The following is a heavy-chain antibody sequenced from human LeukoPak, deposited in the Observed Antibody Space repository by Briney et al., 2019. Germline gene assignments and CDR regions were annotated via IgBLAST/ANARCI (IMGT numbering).Heavy chain of an antibody. CDR1: GFTVSSTY. CDR2: IYSGGST. V-gene: IGHV3-53*01. CDR3: VASSSGDDAFDI. J-gene: IGHJ3*02. Sequence: PGGSLRLSCAASGFTVSSTYMSWVRQAPGKWLEWVSVIYSGGSTYYADSVKGRFTISRDNSKNTLYLQMNSLRAEDTAVYYCVASSSGDDAFDIWGQGTMVTVSS. D-gene: IGHD6-6*01.